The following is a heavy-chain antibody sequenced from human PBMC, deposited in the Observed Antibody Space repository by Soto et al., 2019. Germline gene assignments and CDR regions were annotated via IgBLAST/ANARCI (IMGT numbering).Heavy chain of an antibody. CDR1: GGTFSRYA. CDR3: ARASIHGSSWYFWFDP. CDR2: IIPMFGTT. V-gene: IGHV1-69*01. D-gene: IGHD6-13*01. Sequence: QVQLVQSGAEVRKPGSSVNVSCKASGGTFSRYAINWVRQAPGQGLEWMGGIIPMFGTTNYAQKFKGRVTITADESTSTVYMELNTLRSEDAAVYYCARASIHGSSWYFWFDPWGQGTLVTVS. J-gene: IGHJ5*01.